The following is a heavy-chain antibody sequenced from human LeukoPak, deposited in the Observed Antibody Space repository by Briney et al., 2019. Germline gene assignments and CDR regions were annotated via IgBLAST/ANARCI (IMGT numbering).Heavy chain of an antibody. Sequence: GGSLRLSCAASGFTFSSYAMSWVRQAPGKGLEWVSAISSTGGATYYADSVKGRFAISRDNSRNTVDLQMNSLRADDTAVYYCAKESAYTSPRNYYLDYGGRGALVTVSS. CDR1: GFTFSSYA. CDR3: AKESAYTSPRNYYLDY. J-gene: IGHJ4*02. V-gene: IGHV3-23*01. D-gene: IGHD5-18*01. CDR2: ISSTGGAT.